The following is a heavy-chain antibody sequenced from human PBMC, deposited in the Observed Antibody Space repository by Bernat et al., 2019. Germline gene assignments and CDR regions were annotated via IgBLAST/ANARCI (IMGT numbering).Heavy chain of an antibody. J-gene: IGHJ6*02. CDR2: ISYDGSNK. CDR1: GFTFSSYG. V-gene: IGHV3-30*18. D-gene: IGHD3-3*01. Sequence: QVQLVESGGGVVQPGRSLRLSCAASGFTFSSYGMHWVRQAPGKGLEWVAVISYDGSNKYYADSVKGRFTTSRDNSKNTLYLQMNSLRAEDTAVYYCAKDLVRGTIFGVVPKRLHYGMDVWGQGTTVTVSS. CDR3: AKDLVRGTIFGVVPKRLHYGMDV.